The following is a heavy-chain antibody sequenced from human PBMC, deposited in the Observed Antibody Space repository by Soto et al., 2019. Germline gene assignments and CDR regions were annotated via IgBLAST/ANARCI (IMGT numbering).Heavy chain of an antibody. CDR1: GGSISPYY. CDR3: ARLNYGDFQLYYFDY. CDR2: IYYIGNS. J-gene: IGHJ4*02. D-gene: IGHD4-17*01. V-gene: IGHV4-59*08. Sequence: PSETLSFTCTVSGGSISPYYWSWIRQPPEKGLEWIGNIYYIGNSNYNPSLKSRVTISLDTSKNQFSLKLSSVTAADTAVYYCARLNYGDFQLYYFDYWGQGTLVTVSS.